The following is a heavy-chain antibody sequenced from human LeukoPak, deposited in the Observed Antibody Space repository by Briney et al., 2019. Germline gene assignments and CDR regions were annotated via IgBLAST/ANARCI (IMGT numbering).Heavy chain of an antibody. V-gene: IGHV3-74*01. Sequence: GGSRRLSCAASGFTFSSYWMHWARQAPGKGLVWVSRINSDGSSTSYADSVKGRFTISRDNAKNTLYLQMNSLRAEDTSVYYCARDRNTGSSYENLFEYWGQGSLVTVSS. J-gene: IGHJ4*02. D-gene: IGHD1-26*01. CDR3: ARDRNTGSSYENLFEY. CDR1: GFTFSSYW. CDR2: INSDGSST.